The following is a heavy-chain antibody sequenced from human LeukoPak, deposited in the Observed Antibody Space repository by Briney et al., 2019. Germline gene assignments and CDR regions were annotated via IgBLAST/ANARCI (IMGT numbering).Heavy chain of an antibody. V-gene: IGHV1-3*02. CDR2: SNPGNGNT. D-gene: IGHD4-17*01. CDR1: GYTFTSYA. CDR3: AREGLYGVFDY. J-gene: IGHJ4*02. Sequence: GASVKVSCKASGYTFTSYAIHWVRQAPGQRLEWMGWSNPGNGNTIYSQEFQGRVTIDRDTSASTAYMELCSLSSEDMAVYYCAREGLYGVFDYWGQGTLVTVSS.